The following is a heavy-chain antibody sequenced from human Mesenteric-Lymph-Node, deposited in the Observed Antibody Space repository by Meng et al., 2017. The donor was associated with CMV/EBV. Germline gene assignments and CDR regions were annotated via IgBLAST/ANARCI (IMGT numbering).Heavy chain of an antibody. V-gene: IGHV3-21*01. D-gene: IGHD6-6*01. CDR3: ARVTYSSSASFDY. CDR1: GFTFSSYS. Sequence: GGSLRLSCAASGFTFSSYSMNWVRQAPGKGLEWVSSISSSSSYTYYADSVKGRFTISRDNAKNSLYLQMNSLRAEDTAVYYCARVTYSSSASFDYWGQGTLVTVSS. J-gene: IGHJ4*02. CDR2: ISSSSSYT.